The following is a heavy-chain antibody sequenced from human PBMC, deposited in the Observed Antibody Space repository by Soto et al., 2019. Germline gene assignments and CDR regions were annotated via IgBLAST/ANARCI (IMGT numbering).Heavy chain of an antibody. J-gene: IGHJ6*02. CDR2: IKSNTDGGTT. CDR3: SLTDFWSGYSYYYYYGMDV. V-gene: IGHV3-15*01. CDR1: GFTFSNAW. D-gene: IGHD3-3*01. Sequence: GGSLRLSCVASGFTFSNAWMSWVRQAPGKGLEWVGRIKSNTDGGTTDYAAPVKGRFTISRDDSKNTLYLQMNSLKTEDTAVYYCSLTDFWSGYSYYYYYGMDVWGQGTTVTVSS.